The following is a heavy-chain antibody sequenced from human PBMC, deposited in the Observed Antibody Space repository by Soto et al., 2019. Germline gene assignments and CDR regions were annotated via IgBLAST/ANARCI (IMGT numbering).Heavy chain of an antibody. CDR1: GFTFSSYA. Sequence: QVQLVESGGGVVQPGRSLRLSCAASGFTFSSYAMHWVRQAPGKGLEWVAVISYDGSNNNHADSVKGRFTISRDNSKNTLYLQMNSLRVEDTAVYYCAREEAAKFDNWGQGTLVTVSS. V-gene: IGHV3-30-3*01. D-gene: IGHD2-15*01. CDR3: AREEAAKFDN. J-gene: IGHJ4*02. CDR2: ISYDGSNN.